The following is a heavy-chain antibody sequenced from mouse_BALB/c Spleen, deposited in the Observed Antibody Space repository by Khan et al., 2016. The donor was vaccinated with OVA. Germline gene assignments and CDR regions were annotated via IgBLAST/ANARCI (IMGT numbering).Heavy chain of an antibody. CDR1: GYSITSDYA. CDR2: ISYSGDT. V-gene: IGHV3-2*02. CDR3: ASMILYYYCNNFEGYYFDY. Sequence: EVQLQESGPGLVKPSQSLSLTCTVTGYSITSDYAWNWIRQFPGNKLEWMGYISYSGDTAYNPTLKSRISITRDTSTNQFFLQLNSVTTEDTAQYYCASMILYYYCNNFEGYYFDYWGQGTTLTVSS. D-gene: IGHD1-1*02. J-gene: IGHJ2*01.